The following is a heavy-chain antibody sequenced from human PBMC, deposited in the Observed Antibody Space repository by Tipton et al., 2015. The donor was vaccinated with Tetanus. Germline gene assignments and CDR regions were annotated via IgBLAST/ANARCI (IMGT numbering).Heavy chain of an antibody. CDR1: GLSLSTNGVG. Sequence: LVKPTETLTLTCTFSGLSLSTNGVGVGWIRQPPGKALECLAVIYWNDNKYYSPSLKTRLTISKDTSKNQMVLIMTNMDHVDTATYYCGHARFETPAGRFASGGLGTLVAVPS. V-gene: IGHV2-5*01. D-gene: IGHD6-19*01. J-gene: IGHJ4*02. CDR3: GHARFETPAGRFAS. CDR2: IYWNDNK.